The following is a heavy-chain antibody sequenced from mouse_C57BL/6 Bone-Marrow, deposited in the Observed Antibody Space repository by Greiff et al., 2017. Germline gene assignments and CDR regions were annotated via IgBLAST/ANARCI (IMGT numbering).Heavy chain of an antibody. V-gene: IGHV5-6*01. J-gene: IGHJ4*01. CDR1: GFTFSSYG. CDR2: ISSGGSYT. CDR3: ARAYDYVAMDY. Sequence: EVQLQESGGDLVKPGGSLKLSCAASGFTFSSYGMSWVRQTPDKRLEWVATISSGGSYTYYPDSVKGRFTISRDNAKNTLYLQMSSLKSEDTAMYYCARAYDYVAMDYWGQGTSVTVSS.